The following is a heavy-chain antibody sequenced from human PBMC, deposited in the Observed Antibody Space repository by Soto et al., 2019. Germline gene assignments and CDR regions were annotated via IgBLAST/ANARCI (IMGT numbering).Heavy chain of an antibody. Sequence: QVQLRQSGPRLARPSGTLSLTCVVSGDSISSTHWWTWVRQTPGTGLEWIGEVYHTGSTKYNPSLKKRVSILLDQSNNPFSPELKSLSAAVTAVYYCATLPPRIVVTILPIPSWGQGTQVTVSS. CDR1: GDSISSTHW. D-gene: IGHD2-21*01. CDR3: ATLPPRIVVTILPIPS. J-gene: IGHJ4*02. V-gene: IGHV4-4*02. CDR2: VYHTGST.